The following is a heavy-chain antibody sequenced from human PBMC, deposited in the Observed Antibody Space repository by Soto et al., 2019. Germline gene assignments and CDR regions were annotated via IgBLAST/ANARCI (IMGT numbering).Heavy chain of an antibody. CDR2: IIPIFGTA. V-gene: IGHV1-69*06. D-gene: IGHD3-10*01. CDR3: ARGSYGSGSYYNNYYGMEG. Sequence: SVELSCKACGGGLGSCASSWARQDNGQGPEWMGGIIPIFGTANYAQKFQGRVTITADKSTSTAYMELSSLRSEDTAVYYCARGSYGSGSYYNNYYGMEGLVQGTTVPVSS. J-gene: IGHJ6*02. CDR1: GGGLGSCA.